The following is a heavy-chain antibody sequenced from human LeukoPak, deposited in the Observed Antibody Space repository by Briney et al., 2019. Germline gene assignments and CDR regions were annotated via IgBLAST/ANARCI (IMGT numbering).Heavy chain of an antibody. J-gene: IGHJ4*02. CDR1: GFTFSSYW. CDR2: IKQDGREK. CDR3: ARDYDFWSGYYYY. V-gene: IGHV3-7*01. Sequence: GGSLRLSCAASGFTFSSYWMSWVRQAPGKGLEWVANIKQDGREKYYVDSVKGRFTISRDNAKNSLYLQMNSRRAEDTAVYYCARDYDFWSGYYYYWGQGTLVTVSS. D-gene: IGHD3-3*01.